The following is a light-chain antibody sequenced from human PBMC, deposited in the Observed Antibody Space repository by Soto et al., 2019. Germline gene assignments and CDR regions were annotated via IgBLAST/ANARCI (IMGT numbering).Light chain of an antibody. CDR2: AVS. CDR1: NSDVGGYNF. J-gene: IGLJ3*02. Sequence: QSALTQPRSVSGSPGQSVTISCTGTNSDVGGYNFVSWYQQLQGKAPKLMISAVSQRPSGVPDRFSGSKSGNTASLTISGLQADDEADYFCCSYTASDIWVFGGGTKLTVL. V-gene: IGLV2-11*01. CDR3: CSYTASDIWV.